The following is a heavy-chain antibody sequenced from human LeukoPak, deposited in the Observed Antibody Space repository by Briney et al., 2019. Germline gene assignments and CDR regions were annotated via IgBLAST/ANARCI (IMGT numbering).Heavy chain of an antibody. J-gene: IGHJ4*02. CDR3: AKAVGGSGSYYSPFDY. D-gene: IGHD3-10*01. V-gene: IGHV3-30*02. CDR1: GFTLSSYG. CDR2: IRYDGSNK. Sequence: PVGALRLSCAASGFTLSSYGMHWVRQAPGKGLEWVAFIRYDGSNKYYADSVKGRFTISRDNSKNTLYLQMNSLRAEDTAVYYCAKAVGGSGSYYSPFDYWGQGTLVTVSS.